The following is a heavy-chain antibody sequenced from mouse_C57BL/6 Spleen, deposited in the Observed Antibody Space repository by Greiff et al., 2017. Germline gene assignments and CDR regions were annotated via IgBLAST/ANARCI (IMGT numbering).Heavy chain of an antibody. CDR3: TRDDGSSSWYFDV. CDR1: GFTFSSYA. CDR2: ISSGGDYI. J-gene: IGHJ1*03. D-gene: IGHD1-1*01. Sequence: EVKLMESGEGLVKPGGSLKLSCAASGFTFSSYAMSWVRQTPEKRLEWVAYISSGGDYIYYADTVKGRFTISRDNARNTLYLQMSSLKSEDTAMYYCTRDDGSSSWYFDVWGTGTTVTVSS. V-gene: IGHV5-9-1*02.